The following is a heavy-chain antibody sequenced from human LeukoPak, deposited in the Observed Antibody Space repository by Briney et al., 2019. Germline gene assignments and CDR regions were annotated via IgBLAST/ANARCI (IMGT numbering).Heavy chain of an antibody. J-gene: IGHJ4*02. V-gene: IGHV4-59*12. CDR2: IYYSGST. CDR3: TRGTVTTTYFDY. CDR1: GGSISSYH. D-gene: IGHD4-17*01. Sequence: SETLSLTCTVSGGSISSYHWSWIRQPPGKGLEWIGYIYYSGSTNYNPSLKSRVIISVDTSKNQFSLKLSSVTAADTAVYYCTRGTVTTTYFDYWGQGTLVTVSS.